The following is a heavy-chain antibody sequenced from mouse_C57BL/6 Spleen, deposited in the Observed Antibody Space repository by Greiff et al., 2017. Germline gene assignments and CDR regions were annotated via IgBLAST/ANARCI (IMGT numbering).Heavy chain of an antibody. CDR2: INPGSGGT. Sequence: VQLQQSGAELVRPGTSVKVSCKASGYAFTNYLIAWVKQRPGQGLEWIGVINPGSGGTNYNEKFKGKATLTADKSSSTAYMQLSSLTSEDSAVYFCARTYYGNPYYAMDYWGQGTSVTVSS. V-gene: IGHV1-54*01. J-gene: IGHJ4*01. D-gene: IGHD2-10*01. CDR1: GYAFTNYL. CDR3: ARTYYGNPYYAMDY.